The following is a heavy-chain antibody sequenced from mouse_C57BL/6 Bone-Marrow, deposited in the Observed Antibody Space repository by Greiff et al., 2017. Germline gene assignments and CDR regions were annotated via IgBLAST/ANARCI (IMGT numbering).Heavy chain of an antibody. V-gene: IGHV1-64*01. CDR3: ALDSSGPWFAY. D-gene: IGHD3-2*02. CDR2: IHPNSGST. Sequence: QVQLQQSGAELVKPGASVKLSCKASGYTFTSYWMHWVKQRPGQGLEWIGMIHPNSGSTNYNEKFKSKATLTVDKSSSTAYMQLSSLTSEDSAVYYGALDSSGPWFAYWGQGTLVTVSA. CDR1: GYTFTSYW. J-gene: IGHJ3*01.